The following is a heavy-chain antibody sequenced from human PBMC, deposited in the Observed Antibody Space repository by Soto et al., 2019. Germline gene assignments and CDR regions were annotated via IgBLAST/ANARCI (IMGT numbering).Heavy chain of an antibody. CDR2: FYRSDNS. CDR1: GGSIRSYY. J-gene: IGHJ6*02. D-gene: IGHD3-16*01. V-gene: IGHV4-59*01. CDR3: ALNSSVDPCGYVNDGLDD. Sequence: AETLSLTCTVSGGSIRSYYWNWIRQSPEKGLEWVGDFYRSDNSNYNPSLKSRVNIWVATSKNQLSRSVGSVTATETAVYFGALNSSVDPCGYVNDGLDDWGQGTTVTVSS.